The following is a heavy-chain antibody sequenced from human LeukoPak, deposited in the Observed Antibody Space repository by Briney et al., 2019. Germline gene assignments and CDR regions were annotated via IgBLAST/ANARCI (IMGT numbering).Heavy chain of an antibody. Sequence: PGGSLRLSCAASGFTFSDYYMSWIRQAPGKGLEWVSYISSSGSTIYYADSVKGRFTISRDNAKNSLYLQMNSLRAEDTAVYYCVTVTYYYYMDVWGKGTTVTVSS. V-gene: IGHV3-11*04. J-gene: IGHJ6*03. CDR3: VTVTYYYYMDV. D-gene: IGHD4-11*01. CDR1: GFTFSDYY. CDR2: ISSSGSTI.